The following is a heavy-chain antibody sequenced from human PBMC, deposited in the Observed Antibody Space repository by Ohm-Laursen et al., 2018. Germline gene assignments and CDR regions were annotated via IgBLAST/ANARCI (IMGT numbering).Heavy chain of an antibody. CDR1: GGSISSYY. Sequence: SETLSLTCTVSGGSISSYYWSWIRQPPGKGLEWIGYIYYSGSTNYNPSLKSRVTISVDTSKNQFSLKLSSVTAADTAVYYCARQEGYCSSTSCYEVWFDPWGQGTLVTVSS. V-gene: IGHV4-59*08. CDR3: ARQEGYCSSTSCYEVWFDP. CDR2: IYYSGST. D-gene: IGHD2-2*01. J-gene: IGHJ5*02.